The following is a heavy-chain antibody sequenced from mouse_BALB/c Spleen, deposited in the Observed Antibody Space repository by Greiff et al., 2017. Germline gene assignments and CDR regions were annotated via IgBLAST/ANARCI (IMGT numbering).Heavy chain of an antibody. Sequence: EVHLVESGGGLVQPGGSLKLSCAASGFTFSSYTMSWVRQTPEKRLEWVAYISNGGGSTYYPDTVKGRFTISRDNAKNTLYLQMSSLKSEDTAMYYCARQGNYGNYFDYWGQGTTLTVSS. D-gene: IGHD2-1*01. CDR1: GFTFSSYT. CDR3: ARQGNYGNYFDY. V-gene: IGHV5-12-2*01. J-gene: IGHJ2*01. CDR2: ISNGGGST.